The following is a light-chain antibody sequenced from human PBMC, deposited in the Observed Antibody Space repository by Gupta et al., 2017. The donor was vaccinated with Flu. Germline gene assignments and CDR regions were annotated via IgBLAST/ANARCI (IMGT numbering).Light chain of an antibody. CDR3: MQGAHWPWA. CDR1: QGLVYSDGNTY. V-gene: IGKV2-30*01. J-gene: IGKJ1*01. CDR2: LVS. Sequence: DVVVTQSPLSLAVTLGQPVSISCRSSQGLVYSDGNTYLHWFQQRPGQSPRRLIYLVSNRASGVPDRFSGSGSGTDFTLRISRVEADDVGVYFCMQGAHWPWAFGQGTKLEIK.